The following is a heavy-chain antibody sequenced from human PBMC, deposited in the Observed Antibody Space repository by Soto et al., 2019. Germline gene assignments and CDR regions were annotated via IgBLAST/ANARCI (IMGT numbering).Heavy chain of an antibody. CDR3: AKADDFWSGYHIYYYYGMDV. D-gene: IGHD3-3*01. CDR1: GLRFISTV. Sequence: GGSLRLSCAASGLRFISTVFSWVRQPPGKGLELVSGITGSGAHTHYADSVKGRFTISRDNSRNTLYLQMNSLRAEDTAVYYCAKADDFWSGYHIYYYYGMDVWGQGTTVTVSS. V-gene: IGHV3-23*01. CDR2: ITGSGAHT. J-gene: IGHJ6*02.